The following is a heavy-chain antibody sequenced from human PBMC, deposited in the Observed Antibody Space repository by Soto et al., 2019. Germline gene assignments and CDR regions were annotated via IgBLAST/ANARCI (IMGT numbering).Heavy chain of an antibody. CDR2: MNPNSGNT. J-gene: IGHJ5*02. D-gene: IGHD3-3*01. CDR3: ARGLGQSITIFGVVPSYNWFDP. V-gene: IGHV1-8*01. CDR1: GYPFTSYD. Sequence: GASVKVSCKASGYPFTSYDINWVRQATGQGLGWMGWMNPNSGNTGYAQKFQGRVTMTRNTSISTAYMELSSLRSEDTAVYYCARGLGQSITIFGVVPSYNWFDPWGQGTLVTVSS.